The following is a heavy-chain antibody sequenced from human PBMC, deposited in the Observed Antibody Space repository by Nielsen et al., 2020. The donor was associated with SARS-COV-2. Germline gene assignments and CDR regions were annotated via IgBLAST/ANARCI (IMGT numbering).Heavy chain of an antibody. CDR3: ARDEQQPLLWFGELYTSGMDV. J-gene: IGHJ6*02. CDR1: GFTFDDYA. Sequence: SLRLSCAASGFTFDDYAMHWVRQAPGKGLEWVSGISWNSGSIGYADSVKGRFTISRDNAKNSLYLQMNSLRAEDTAVYYCARDEQQPLLWFGELYTSGMDVWGQGTTVTVSS. D-gene: IGHD3-10*01. CDR2: ISWNSGSI. V-gene: IGHV3-9*01.